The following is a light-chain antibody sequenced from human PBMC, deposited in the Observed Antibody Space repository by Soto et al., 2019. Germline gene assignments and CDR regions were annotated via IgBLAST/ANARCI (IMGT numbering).Light chain of an antibody. Sequence: DVQMTQSPSTLSASIGDTVTITCRASQSIDGWLAWYQQKPGRPPKLLIYRASILENGVPSRFSGRGSGTEFTLTISGLRPDDLGTYFCQQYNSYPKTFGKGTKLDI. V-gene: IGKV1-5*03. CDR2: RAS. CDR1: QSIDGW. J-gene: IGKJ2*01. CDR3: QQYNSYPKT.